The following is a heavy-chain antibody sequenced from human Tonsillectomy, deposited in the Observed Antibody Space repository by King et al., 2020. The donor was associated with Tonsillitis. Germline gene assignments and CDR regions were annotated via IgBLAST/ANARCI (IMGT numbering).Heavy chain of an antibody. CDR2: IMPIFGTA. CDR3: GRDQNGLLGY. CDR1: GGTFNSYA. J-gene: IGHJ4*02. Sequence: QLVQSGAEVKKPGSSVKVSCKASGGTFNSYAISWVRQAPGEGLEWMGVIMPIFGTAIYAQKLQGRVTITADESTSTAYMELSSLRSEDTAVYYCGRDQNGLLGYWGQGTLVTVSS. D-gene: IGHD1-26*01. V-gene: IGHV1-69*01.